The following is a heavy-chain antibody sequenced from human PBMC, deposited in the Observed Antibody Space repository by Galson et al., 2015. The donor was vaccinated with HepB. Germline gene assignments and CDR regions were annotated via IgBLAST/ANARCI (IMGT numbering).Heavy chain of an antibody. CDR1: GFTFSSPG. CDR3: ATWELLGAFDI. V-gene: IGHV3-30*03. J-gene: IGHJ3*02. Sequence: SLRLSCAASGFTFSSPGMHWVRQAPGKGLEWVAVISYEGSNKYYADSVKGRFTISRDNSKNTLYLQMNSLRAEDTAVYYCATWELLGAFDIWGQGTMVTVSS. D-gene: IGHD1-26*01. CDR2: ISYEGSNK.